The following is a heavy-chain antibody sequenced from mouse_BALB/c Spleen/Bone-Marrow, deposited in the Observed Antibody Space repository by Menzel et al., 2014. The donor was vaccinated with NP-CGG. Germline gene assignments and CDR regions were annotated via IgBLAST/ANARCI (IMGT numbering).Heavy chain of an antibody. V-gene: IGHV1S5*01. D-gene: IGHD2-2*01. CDR2: VYPGSGTA. CDR1: GYTFTSYW. CDR3: ARFDGYDVGFAY. J-gene: IGHJ3*01. Sequence: QVQLKQSGSELVRPGASVKLSCKASGYTFTSYWMHWVKQRPGQGLEWIGNVYPGSGTAKYDEKFKNKATLTVDTSSSTAYMQLSSLTSEDSAVYYCARFDGYDVGFAYWGQGTLVTVS.